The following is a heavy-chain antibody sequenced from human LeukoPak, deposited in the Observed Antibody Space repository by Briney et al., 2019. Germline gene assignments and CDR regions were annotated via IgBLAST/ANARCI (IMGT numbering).Heavy chain of an antibody. CDR2: MKSKTDGGTT. CDR1: GFTFSNAW. J-gene: IGHJ4*02. D-gene: IGHD2-2*01. CDR3: TTAAMTSPLFDY. Sequence: GGSLRLSCAASGFTFSNAWMSWVCQAPGKGLEWVGRMKSKTDGGTTDYAAPVKGRFTISRDDSKNTLYLQMNSLKTEDTAVYYCTTAAMTSPLFDYWGQGTLVTVSS. V-gene: IGHV3-15*01.